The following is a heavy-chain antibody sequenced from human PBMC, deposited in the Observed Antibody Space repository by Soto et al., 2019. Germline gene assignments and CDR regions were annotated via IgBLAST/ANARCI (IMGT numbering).Heavy chain of an antibody. CDR3: ARDILRQQLVGWSFDY. V-gene: IGHV3-33*01. Sequence: GGSLRLSCAASGFTFSSYGMHWVRQAPGKGLEWVAVIWYDGSNKYYADSVKGRFTISRDNSKNTLYLQMNSLRAEDTAVYYCARDILRQQLVGWSFDYWGQGTLVTVSS. J-gene: IGHJ4*02. D-gene: IGHD6-13*01. CDR2: IWYDGSNK. CDR1: GFTFSSYG.